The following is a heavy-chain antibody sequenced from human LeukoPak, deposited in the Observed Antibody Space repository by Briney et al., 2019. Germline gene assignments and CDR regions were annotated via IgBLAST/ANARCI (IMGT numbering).Heavy chain of an antibody. Sequence: SETLSLTCAVYGGSFSGYYWSWIRQPPGKGLEWIGEINHSGSTNYNPPLKSRVTISVDTSKNQFPLKLSSVTAADTAVYYCARVRGALGYCSSTSCYTRENYYYYGMDVWGQGTTVTVSS. CDR3: ARVRGALGYCSSTSCYTRENYYYYGMDV. J-gene: IGHJ6*02. CDR1: GGSFSGYY. CDR2: INHSGST. V-gene: IGHV4-34*01. D-gene: IGHD2-2*02.